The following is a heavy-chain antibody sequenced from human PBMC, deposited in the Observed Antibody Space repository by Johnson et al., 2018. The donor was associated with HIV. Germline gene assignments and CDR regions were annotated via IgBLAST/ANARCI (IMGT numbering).Heavy chain of an antibody. V-gene: IGHV3-30*18. CDR2: VSYDGNKK. CDR1: GFTFNYYG. J-gene: IGHJ3*01. D-gene: IGHD2-21*01. CDR3: AKGAFCGGDCYATEDVFDL. Sequence: QVQLVESGGGVVQPGRSLRLSCAASGFTFNYYGMHWVRQAPGKGLEWVAVVSYDGNKKHYPDSVKGRFTISRDNSKSTLYLQMNSLRPEDTAVYHCAKGAFCGGDCYATEDVFDLWGQGTMVTVSS.